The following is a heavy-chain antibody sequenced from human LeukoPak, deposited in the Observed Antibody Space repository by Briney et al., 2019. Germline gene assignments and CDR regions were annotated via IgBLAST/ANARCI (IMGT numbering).Heavy chain of an antibody. Sequence: GGSLRLSCAASGFTFSSYAMHWVRQAPGKGLEWVAVISCDGSNKYYADSVKGRFTISRDNSKNTLYLQMNNLRAEDTAVYYCARAYSSSLGAFDYWGQGTLVTVSS. J-gene: IGHJ4*02. D-gene: IGHD6-6*01. CDR3: ARAYSSSLGAFDY. V-gene: IGHV3-30*04. CDR1: GFTFSSYA. CDR2: ISCDGSNK.